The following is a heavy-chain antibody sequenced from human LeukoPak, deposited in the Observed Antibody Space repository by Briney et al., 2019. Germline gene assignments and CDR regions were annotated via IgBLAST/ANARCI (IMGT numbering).Heavy chain of an antibody. CDR2: MNPDSGNT. CDR1: GYTFTSYD. D-gene: IGHD6-13*01. V-gene: IGHV1-8*01. Sequence: GASVKVSCKASGYTFTSYDINWVRQATGQGLEWMGWMNPDSGNTGYAQKFQGRVTMTRNTSISTAYMELSSLRSEDTAVYYCARGIGAAAHFYYYYHYMDVWGKGTTVTVSS. CDR3: ARGIGAAAHFYYYYHYMDV. J-gene: IGHJ6*03.